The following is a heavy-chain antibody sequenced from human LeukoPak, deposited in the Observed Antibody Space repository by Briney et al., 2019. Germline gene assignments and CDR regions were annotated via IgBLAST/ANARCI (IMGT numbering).Heavy chain of an antibody. Sequence: PGGSLRLSRAASGFTFRTYGMNWVRQAPGKGLQWISYINSNSDTVHYSSSVEGRFTISRDNAKNSLYLQMNSLRAEDTAMFYCARDTRGESDYWGHGTLVTVSS. D-gene: IGHD2-2*01. J-gene: IGHJ4*01. CDR1: GFTFRTYG. CDR3: ARDTRGESDY. CDR2: INSNSDTV. V-gene: IGHV3-48*04.